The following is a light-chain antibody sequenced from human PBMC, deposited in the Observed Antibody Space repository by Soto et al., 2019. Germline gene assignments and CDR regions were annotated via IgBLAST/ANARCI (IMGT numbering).Light chain of an antibody. V-gene: IGKV4-1*01. Sequence: DIVMTQSPDSLAVSLGERATINCKSSQNVLYSSNNKHYLAWYQQKPGQPPKLLIYWASTRESGVPDRFSGSGSWTDFTLTISSLQAEDVAVYYCQQYYTTPRTFGQGTKLEIK. CDR3: QQYYTTPRT. CDR2: WAS. J-gene: IGKJ2*01. CDR1: QNVLYSSNNKHY.